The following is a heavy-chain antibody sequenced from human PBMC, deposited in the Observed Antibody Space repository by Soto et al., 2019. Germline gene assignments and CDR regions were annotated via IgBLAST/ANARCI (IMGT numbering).Heavy chain of an antibody. D-gene: IGHD6-19*01. CDR3: TRRIAVAGTDYFDY. J-gene: IGHJ4*02. Sequence: LLVESGGGFVQPGGSLRLSCVASGFTFSHAWMDWVRQAPGKVLEWVGRIKSISDGETTNYAASVAGRFTISRDDSKTTLFLHVNSLKTEDTGVYDCTRRIAVAGTDYFDYWGQGTLVTVSS. CDR1: GFTFSHAW. V-gene: IGHV3-15*07. CDR2: IKSISDGETT.